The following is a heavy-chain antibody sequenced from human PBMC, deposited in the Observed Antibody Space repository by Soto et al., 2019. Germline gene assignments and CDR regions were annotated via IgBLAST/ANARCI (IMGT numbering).Heavy chain of an antibody. CDR3: ARGYKNVLRYFDWLLAPPYFDY. CDR2: IFYSGST. CDR1: GGSISSSRSY. D-gene: IGHD3-9*01. Sequence: SETLSLTCNVSGGSISSSRSYWAWIRQPPGKGLEWIANIFYSGSTYYNPSLASRVTVSVDTSKNQFSLKLSSVTAADTAVYYCARGYKNVLRYFDWLLAPPYFDYWGQGTLVTVSS. V-gene: IGHV4-39*01. J-gene: IGHJ4*02.